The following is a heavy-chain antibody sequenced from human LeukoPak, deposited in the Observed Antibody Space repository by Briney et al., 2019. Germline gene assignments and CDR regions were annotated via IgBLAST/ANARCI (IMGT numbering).Heavy chain of an antibody. J-gene: IGHJ3*02. V-gene: IGHV4-39*07. CDR3: ARVGISLVAGTWPIGSFDI. D-gene: IGHD6-19*01. CDR2: IYYSGST. Sequence: PSETLSLTCTVSGGSISSSSYYWGWIRQPPGKGLEWIGSIYYSGSTYYNPSLKSRVTISVDTSKNQFSLKLSSVTAADTAVYYRARVGISLVAGTWPIGSFDIWGQGTMVTVSS. CDR1: GGSISSSSYY.